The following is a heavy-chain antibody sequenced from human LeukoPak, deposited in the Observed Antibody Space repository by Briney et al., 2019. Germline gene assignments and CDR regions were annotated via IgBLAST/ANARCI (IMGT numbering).Heavy chain of an antibody. D-gene: IGHD2-2*01. CDR1: GFTFSSYS. V-gene: IGHV3-21*01. CDR3: ASVCPSGGYCSSTSCCDAFDI. J-gene: IGHJ3*02. CDR2: ISSSSSYI. Sequence: GGSLRLSCAASGFTFSSYSMNCVRDAPGEGLEWVSSISSSSSYIYYADSVKGRFTISRDNAKNSLYLQMNSLRAEDTAVYYCASVCPSGGYCSSTSCCDAFDIWGQGTMVTVSS.